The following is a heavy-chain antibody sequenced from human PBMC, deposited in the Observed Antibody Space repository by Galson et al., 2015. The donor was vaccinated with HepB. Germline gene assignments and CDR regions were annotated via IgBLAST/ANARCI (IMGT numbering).Heavy chain of an antibody. CDR1: GFKFSIYG. CDR2: IWYDGSNK. J-gene: IGHJ4*02. CDR3: ARGPMGKTRAPLDY. D-gene: IGHD4-23*01. V-gene: IGHV3-33*08. Sequence: SLRLSCAASGFKFSIYGMEWVRQAPGKGLEWVAGIWYDGSNKKYADSVKGRFTISRDNSQNTLYLQMSSLRVEETAVYYCARGPMGKTRAPLDYWGQGTLVTVSS.